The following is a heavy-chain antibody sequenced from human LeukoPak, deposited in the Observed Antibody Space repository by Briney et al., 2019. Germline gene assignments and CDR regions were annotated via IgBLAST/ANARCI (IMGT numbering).Heavy chain of an antibody. CDR1: GFTFSTYT. D-gene: IGHD4/OR15-4a*01. CDR3: ARDFDYGDYIDF. V-gene: IGHV3-48*04. CDR2: ISSGGLTI. J-gene: IGHJ4*02. Sequence: PGGSLRLSCVASGFTFSTYTFNWVRRAPGKGLEWLSYISSGGLTIFYADSVKGRFTISRDNTKNSIFLDMTNLRAEDTAVYYCARDFDYGDYIDFWGQGTLVAVSS.